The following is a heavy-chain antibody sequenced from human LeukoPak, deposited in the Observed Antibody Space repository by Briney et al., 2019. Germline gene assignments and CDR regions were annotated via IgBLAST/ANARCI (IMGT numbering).Heavy chain of an antibody. CDR3: VRGDCSGVSCYLPEYFRH. V-gene: IGHV1-18*04. CDR1: FTGYY. Sequence: ASVKVSCTFTGYYMQWVRKAPGHGLEWMGWISAYNRYKDYAQKLQGRVTMTTDTSTNTAYMELRSLRSDDTAVYYCVRGDCSGVSCYLPEYFRHWGQGTLVTVSS. J-gene: IGHJ1*01. CDR2: ISAYNRYK. D-gene: IGHD2-15*01.